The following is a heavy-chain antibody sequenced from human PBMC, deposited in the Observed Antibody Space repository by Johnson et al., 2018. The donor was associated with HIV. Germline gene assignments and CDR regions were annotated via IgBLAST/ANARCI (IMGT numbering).Heavy chain of an antibody. CDR3: ARACRDGYTCDVFDI. CDR2: IKQDGSEK. Sequence: VQLVESGGGLVQPGGSMRLSCAASGFTVSSNYMSWVRQAPGKGLEWVANIKQDGSEKYYVDSVKVRFTISRDNAENSLYLQMNGLRAEDTAVYYCARACRDGYTCDVFDIWGQGTMVTVSS. V-gene: IGHV3-7*01. J-gene: IGHJ3*02. CDR1: GFTVSSNY. D-gene: IGHD5-24*01.